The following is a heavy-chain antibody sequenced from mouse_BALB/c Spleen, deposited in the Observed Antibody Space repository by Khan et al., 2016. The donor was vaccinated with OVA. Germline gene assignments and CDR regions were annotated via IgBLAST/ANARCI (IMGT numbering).Heavy chain of an antibody. D-gene: IGHD2-4*01. CDR2: IFPGSGNT. Sequence: QVQLQQSGPELVKPGASVKISCKASGYSFTSYYIHWVKQRPGQGLEWIGWIFPGSGNTKYNEKFKGKATLTADKSSSTAYMQLSSLTSEDSAVYFCASTMITTGWYFDVWGAGNSVTFSS. CDR3: ASTMITTGWYFDV. J-gene: IGHJ1*01. V-gene: IGHV1-66*01. CDR1: GYSFTSYY.